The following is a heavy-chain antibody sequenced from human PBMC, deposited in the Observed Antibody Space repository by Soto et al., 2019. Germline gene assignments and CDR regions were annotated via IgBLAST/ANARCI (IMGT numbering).Heavy chain of an antibody. J-gene: IGHJ4*01. CDR1: GYSFTRYW. V-gene: IGHV5-10-1*01. CDR2: IDPSDSYT. D-gene: IGHD2-21*01. CDR3: ARVSLPSGYVPPHAVVIATTDY. Sequence: PGEALKISCKGSGYSFTRYWISWVRQMPGKGLEWMGRIDPSDSYTNYSPSFHGHVTISADKSISTAYLQWSSLKAWDTARYYCARVSLPSGYVPPHAVVIATTDYWGQGTLVTVSS.